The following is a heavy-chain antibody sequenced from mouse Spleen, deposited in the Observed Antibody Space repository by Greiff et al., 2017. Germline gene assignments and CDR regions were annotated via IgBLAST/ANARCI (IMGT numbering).Heavy chain of an antibody. Sequence: QVHVKQSGAELVKPGASVKMSCKASGYTFTTYPIEWMKQNHGKSLEWIGNFHPYNDDTKYNEKFKGKATLTVEKSSSTVYLELSRLTSDDSAVYYCARSYDGYLAWFAYWGQGTLVTVSA. J-gene: IGHJ3*01. V-gene: IGHV1-47*01. D-gene: IGHD2-3*01. CDR1: GYTFTTYP. CDR2: FHPYNDDT. CDR3: ARSYDGYLAWFAY.